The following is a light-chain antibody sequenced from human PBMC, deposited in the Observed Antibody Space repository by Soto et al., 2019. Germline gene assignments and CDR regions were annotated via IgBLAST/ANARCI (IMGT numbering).Light chain of an antibody. CDR2: LGS. V-gene: IGKV2-28*01. CDR1: QSLLHSNGYNY. J-gene: IGKJ4*01. Sequence: DIVMTQSPLSLPVTPGEPASISCRSSQSLLHSNGYNYLDWYLQKPGQSPQLLIYLGSNRASGVPHRFSGSGSGTDFTLKISRVEAEDVGVYYCLQALQTQLTFGGGTKVEIK. CDR3: LQALQTQLT.